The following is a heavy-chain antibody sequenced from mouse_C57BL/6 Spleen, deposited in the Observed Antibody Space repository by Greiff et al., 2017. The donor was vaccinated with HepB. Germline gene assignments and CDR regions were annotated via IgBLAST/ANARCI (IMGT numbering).Heavy chain of an antibody. D-gene: IGHD1-1*01. Sequence: QVQLQQSGAELMKPGASVKLSCKATGYTFTGYWIEWVKQRPGHGLEWIGEILPGSGSTNYNEKFKGKATFTADTSANTAYMQLSSLTTEDSAIYYCARPFYYDGSSPCAYWGQGTLVTVSA. CDR3: ARPFYYDGSSPCAY. V-gene: IGHV1-9*01. J-gene: IGHJ3*01. CDR1: GYTFTGYW. CDR2: ILPGSGST.